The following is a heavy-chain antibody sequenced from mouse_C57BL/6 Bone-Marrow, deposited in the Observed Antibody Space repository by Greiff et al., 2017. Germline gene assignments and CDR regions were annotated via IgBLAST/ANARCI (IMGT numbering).Heavy chain of an antibody. CDR3: ARCYYGSSYDFDY. V-gene: IGHV1-69*01. D-gene: IGHD1-1*01. Sequence: VQLQQSGAELVMPGASVKLSCKASGYTFTSYWLHWVNQRPGQGLEWIGEIDPSDSYTNYNQNFKCKSTSTVDKSSSTAYMKLSSLTSEDSAVYYCARCYYGSSYDFDYWGQGTTLTVSS. CDR1: GYTFTSYW. CDR2: IDPSDSYT. J-gene: IGHJ2*01.